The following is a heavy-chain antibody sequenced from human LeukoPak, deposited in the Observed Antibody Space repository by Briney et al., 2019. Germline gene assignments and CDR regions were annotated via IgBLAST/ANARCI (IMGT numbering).Heavy chain of an antibody. CDR2: INTDGSST. Sequence: PGGSLRLSCAASGFTFSIYWMHWVRQAPGKGLVWVSRINTDGSSTSYADSVKGRFTISRDNAKNTLYLQMNSLRAEDTAVYYCASDQYDFWSGYYMGFWFNPWGQGTLVTVSS. J-gene: IGHJ5*02. D-gene: IGHD3-3*01. CDR3: ASDQYDFWSGYYMGFWFNP. CDR1: GFTFSIYW. V-gene: IGHV3-74*01.